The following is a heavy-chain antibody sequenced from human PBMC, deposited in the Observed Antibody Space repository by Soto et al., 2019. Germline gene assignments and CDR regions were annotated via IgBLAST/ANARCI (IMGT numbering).Heavy chain of an antibody. CDR1: GASIRSYY. Sequence: SETLSLTCSVSGASIRSYYWHWIRQPPGKGLEWIGYVYTSDYTRYSSSLKSRVTISVDRSKNQFSLKLSSVTAADTAVYYCARGVMGEELYYYYGMDVWGQGTTVTVSS. D-gene: IGHD3-16*01. V-gene: IGHV4-4*08. CDR3: ARGVMGEELYYYYGMDV. J-gene: IGHJ6*02. CDR2: VYTSDYT.